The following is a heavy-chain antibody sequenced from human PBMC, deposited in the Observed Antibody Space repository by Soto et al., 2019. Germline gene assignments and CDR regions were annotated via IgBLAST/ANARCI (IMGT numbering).Heavy chain of an antibody. J-gene: IGHJ6*02. V-gene: IGHV4-34*01. CDR3: ALVGANGGFYYYGMDV. CDR1: GGSFSGYY. D-gene: IGHD1-26*01. CDR2: INHSGST. Sequence: SETLSLTCAVYGGSFSGYYWSWIRQPPGKGLEWIGEINHSGSTNYNPSLKSRVTISVDTSKNQFSLKLSSVTAADTAVYYCALVGANGGFYYYGMDVWGQGTTVTVSS.